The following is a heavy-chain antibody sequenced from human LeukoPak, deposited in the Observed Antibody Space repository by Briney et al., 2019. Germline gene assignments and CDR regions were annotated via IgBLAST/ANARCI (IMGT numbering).Heavy chain of an antibody. V-gene: IGHV3-30*18. Sequence: GGSLRLSCAASGFTFSSYGMHWVRQAPGKGLEWVAVISYDGSNKYYADSVKGRFTISRDNSKNTLYLQMNSLRAEDTAVYYCAKGPGSGGYPSYWGQGTLVTVSS. CDR3: AKGPGSGGYPSY. CDR2: ISYDGSNK. CDR1: GFTFSSYG. D-gene: IGHD3-10*01. J-gene: IGHJ4*02.